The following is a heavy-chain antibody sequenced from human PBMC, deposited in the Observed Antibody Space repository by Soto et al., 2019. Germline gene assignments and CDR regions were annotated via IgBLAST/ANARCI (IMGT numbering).Heavy chain of an antibody. Sequence: SETLSLTCTVSGGSISSYYWSWIRQPPGKGLEWIGYIYYSGSTNYNPSLKSRVTISVDTSKNQFSLKLSSVTAADTAVYYCARSITMIVVVIPDAFDIWGQGTMVTVSS. CDR2: IYYSGST. V-gene: IGHV4-59*01. D-gene: IGHD3-22*01. CDR1: GGSISSYY. J-gene: IGHJ3*02. CDR3: ARSITMIVVVIPDAFDI.